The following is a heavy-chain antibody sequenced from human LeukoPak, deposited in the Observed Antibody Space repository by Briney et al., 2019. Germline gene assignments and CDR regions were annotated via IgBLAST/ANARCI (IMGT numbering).Heavy chain of an antibody. D-gene: IGHD4-23*01. J-gene: IGHJ4*02. V-gene: IGHV3-49*04. Sequence: GGSLRLSCAASGFTFSDYAMHWVRQAPGKGLEWVGFIRSKAYGGTTEYAASVKGRFTISRDDSKSIAYLQMNSLKTEDTAVYYCTRDATVGDYWGQGTLVTVSS. CDR2: IRSKAYGGTT. CDR1: GFTFSDYA. CDR3: TRDATVGDY.